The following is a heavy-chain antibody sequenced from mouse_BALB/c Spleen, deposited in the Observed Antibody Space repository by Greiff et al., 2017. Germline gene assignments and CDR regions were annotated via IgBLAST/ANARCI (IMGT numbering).Heavy chain of an antibody. CDR1: GFSLTGYG. CDR2: IWGDGST. Sequence: QVQLQQSGPGLVAPSQSLSITCTVSGFSLTGYGVNWVRQPPGKGLEWLGMIWGDGSTDYNSALKSRLSISKDNSKSQVFLKMNSLQTDDTARYYCARAYRYDERAMDYWGQGTSVTVSS. CDR3: ARAYRYDERAMDY. V-gene: IGHV2-6-7*01. J-gene: IGHJ4*01. D-gene: IGHD2-14*01.